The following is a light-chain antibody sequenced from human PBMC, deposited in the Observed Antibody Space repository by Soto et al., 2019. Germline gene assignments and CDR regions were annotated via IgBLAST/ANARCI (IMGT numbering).Light chain of an antibody. CDR3: QQYGSSPIT. CDR1: QSVSSS. CDR2: GAS. J-gene: IGKJ5*01. V-gene: IGKV3-20*01. Sequence: EIVLTQSPGTLSLSPGERATLSCRASQSVSSSLAWYQQKTGQAPRLLISGASSRATGIPDRFSGSGSGTAFTLTISRLEPEDFALYYCQQYGSSPITFGQGTRLEIK.